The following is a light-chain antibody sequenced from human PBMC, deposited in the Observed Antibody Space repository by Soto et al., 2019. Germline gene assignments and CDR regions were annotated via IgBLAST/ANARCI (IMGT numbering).Light chain of an antibody. CDR3: QQTVSAPGT. Sequence: DIQMTQSPSSLSASVGDRVSVTCRTSQNITKFLNWYQEKPGKAPKVLIYVTSNLENGVQSRFSGSGSGTHFTLSISSLQPEDFATYYCQQTVSAPGTFGPGTRVEVK. CDR1: QNITKF. CDR2: VTS. V-gene: IGKV1-39*01. J-gene: IGKJ1*01.